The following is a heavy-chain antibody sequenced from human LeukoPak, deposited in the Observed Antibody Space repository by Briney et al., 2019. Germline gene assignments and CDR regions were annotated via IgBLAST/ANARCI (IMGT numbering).Heavy chain of an antibody. D-gene: IGHD2-15*01. CDR2: IYTSGST. J-gene: IGHJ3*02. V-gene: IGHV4-61*02. CDR3: ARLGHCSVGRCPLDHDAFDI. CDR1: GGSIRSASYY. Sequence: SETLSLTCNVSGGSIRSASYYWSWIRQPAGKGLEWIGRIYTSGSTNYNPSLKGRVTISVDTSKNQFSLKLSPVTAADTAVYYCARLGHCSVGRCPLDHDAFDIWGQGTMVTVSS.